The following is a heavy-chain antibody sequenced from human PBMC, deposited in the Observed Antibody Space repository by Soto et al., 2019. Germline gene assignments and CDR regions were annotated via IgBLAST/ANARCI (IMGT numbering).Heavy chain of an antibody. CDR3: ARDTCYYGGYNWFDP. CDR2: IYYSGGTT. V-gene: IGHV4-31*03. CDR1: GDSISSAASY. Sequence: SETLSLTSTVSGDSISSAASYWSWIRQHPGKGLEWIGYIYYSGGTTYYNPSLDSRVTISVDTSKNQFSLKLSSVTAADTAVYYFARDTCYYGGYNWFDPWGQGTLVTVSS. D-gene: IGHD3-10*01. J-gene: IGHJ5*02.